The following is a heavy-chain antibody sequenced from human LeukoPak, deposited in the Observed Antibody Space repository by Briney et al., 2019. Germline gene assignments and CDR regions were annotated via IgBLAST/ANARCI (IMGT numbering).Heavy chain of an antibody. CDR2: ISYDGSNK. Sequence: GGSLRLSCAASGFTFSNYGMHWVRQAPGKGLEWVAVISYDGSNKYYADSVKGRLTISRDNSKNTLYLQMNSLRAEDTAVYYCAKAGASVSFDYWGQGTLVTVSS. V-gene: IGHV3-30*18. J-gene: IGHJ4*02. CDR3: AKAGASVSFDY. D-gene: IGHD4/OR15-4a*01. CDR1: GFTFSNYG.